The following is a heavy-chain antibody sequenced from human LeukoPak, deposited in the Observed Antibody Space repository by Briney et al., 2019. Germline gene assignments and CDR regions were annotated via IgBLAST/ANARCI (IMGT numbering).Heavy chain of an antibody. CDR1: EFTFSSYS. J-gene: IGHJ6*02. V-gene: IGHV3-21*01. CDR3: ARAQYCGGGSCYLGSGMDV. CDR2: ISSSSSYI. D-gene: IGHD2-15*01. Sequence: GGSLRLSCAASEFTFSSYSMSWVRQAPGKGLEWVSSISSSSSYIYYADSVKGRFTISRDNAKNSLYLQMNSLRAEDTAVYYCARAQYCGGGSCYLGSGMDVWGQGTTVTVSS.